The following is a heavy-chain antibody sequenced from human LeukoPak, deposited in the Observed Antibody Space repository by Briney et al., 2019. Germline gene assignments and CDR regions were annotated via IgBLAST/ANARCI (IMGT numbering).Heavy chain of an antibody. CDR1: GFTLINAW. Sequence: GGSQRLSCAAWGFTLINAWVRWFRQAPGKGLEWVGHIKSKTDGGTTDYAAPVKGRFTISRDDSQDTRFLQMNSLKTEDIAVYYCATEYYGAYNYWGQGALVTVSS. V-gene: IGHV3-15*01. CDR3: ATEYYGAYNY. CDR2: IKSKTDGGTT. J-gene: IGHJ4*02. D-gene: IGHD4-17*01.